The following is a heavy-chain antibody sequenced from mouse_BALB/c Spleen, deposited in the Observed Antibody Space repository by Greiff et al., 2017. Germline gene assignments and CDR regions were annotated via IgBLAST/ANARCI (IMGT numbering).Heavy chain of an antibody. D-gene: IGHD2-3*01. CDR2: IYPGSGST. CDR1: GYNFTSYW. J-gene: IGHJ3*01. V-gene: IGHV1-55*01. CDR3: ARSRWLLPSWFAY. Sequence: QVQLQQSGAELVKPGTSVKLSCKASGYNFTSYWINWVKLRPGQGLEWIGDIYPGSGSTNYNEKFKSKATLTVDTSSSTAYMQLSSLASEDSALYYCARSRWLLPSWFAYWGQGTLVTVSA.